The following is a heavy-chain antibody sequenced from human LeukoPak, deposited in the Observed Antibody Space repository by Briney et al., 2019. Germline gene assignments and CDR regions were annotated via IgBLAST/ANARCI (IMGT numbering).Heavy chain of an antibody. CDR3: ARDPQRDSFDI. CDR2: IKHDGSEK. D-gene: IGHD1-1*01. J-gene: IGHJ3*02. Sequence: GGSLRLSCAASEFTFSSYWMSWVRQAPGKGLEWVASIKHDGSEKYYVDSVKGRVTISRDNAKNSLYLQMNSLRVEDTAVYFCARDPQRDSFDIWGQGTMVTVSS. V-gene: IGHV3-7*01. CDR1: EFTFSSYW.